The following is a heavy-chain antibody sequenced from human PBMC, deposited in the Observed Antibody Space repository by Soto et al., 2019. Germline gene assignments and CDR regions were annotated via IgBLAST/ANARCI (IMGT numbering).Heavy chain of an antibody. Sequence: QVQLVESGGGVIQPGRSLRLSCAASGFTFSSYGMHWVRQAPGKGLEWVAVISYDGSNKYYADSVKGRFTISRDNSKNTLYLQMNSLRAEDTAVYYCAKLFLDYYDSSGNDAFDIWGQGTMVTVSS. CDR1: GFTFSSYG. D-gene: IGHD3-22*01. V-gene: IGHV3-30*18. CDR3: AKLFLDYYDSSGNDAFDI. CDR2: ISYDGSNK. J-gene: IGHJ3*02.